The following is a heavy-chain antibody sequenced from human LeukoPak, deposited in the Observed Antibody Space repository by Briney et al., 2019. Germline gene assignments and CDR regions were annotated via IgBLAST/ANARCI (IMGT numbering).Heavy chain of an antibody. CDR3: ARPPGVSAAGTYYYYMDV. CDR2: IKQDGSEK. V-gene: IGHV3-7*01. Sequence: GGSLRLSCAASGFTFSEYWMTWVRQAPGKGPEWVASIKQDGSEKNYVDSVKGRFTISRDNSKNTLYLQMNSLRAEDTAVYYCARPPGVSAAGTYYYYMDVWGKGTTVTVSS. J-gene: IGHJ6*03. CDR1: GFTFSEYW. D-gene: IGHD6-13*01.